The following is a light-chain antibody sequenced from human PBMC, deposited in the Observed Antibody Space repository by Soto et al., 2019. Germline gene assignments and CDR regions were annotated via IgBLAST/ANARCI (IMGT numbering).Light chain of an antibody. Sequence: DIQMTQSPSSLSASVGDSVTITCRASQSITSYLNWYQQKPGKAPKLLIYAAFNLQSGVPSRFSASGSGTHFTLTISSLQPEDFATYYCQQSYSAPRMYTFGQGTKVDIK. CDR1: QSITSY. J-gene: IGKJ2*01. CDR3: QQSYSAPRMYT. V-gene: IGKV1-39*01. CDR2: AAF.